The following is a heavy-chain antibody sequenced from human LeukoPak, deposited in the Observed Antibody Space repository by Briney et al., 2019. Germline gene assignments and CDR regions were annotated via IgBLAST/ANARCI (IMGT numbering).Heavy chain of an antibody. CDR2: TYYSGST. CDR1: GGSISHYF. V-gene: IGHV4-59*08. Sequence: SETLSLTCTVSGGSISHYFWSWIRQPPGKALEWIGYTYYSGSTNYNPSLKSRVTISVDTSKNQFSLKLSSVTAADTAVYYCARGSTTGDYFDYWGQGTLVTVSS. D-gene: IGHD1-1*01. J-gene: IGHJ4*02. CDR3: ARGSTTGDYFDY.